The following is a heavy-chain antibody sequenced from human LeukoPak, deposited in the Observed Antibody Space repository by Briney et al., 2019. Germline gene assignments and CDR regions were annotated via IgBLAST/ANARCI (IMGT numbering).Heavy chain of an antibody. CDR2: IKQDGSEK. D-gene: IGHD3-10*01. CDR3: AKLGDDY. V-gene: IGHV3-7*01. J-gene: IGHJ4*02. Sequence: GGSLRLSCAASGFTFSGYWMTWVRQAPGKGLEWVANIKQDGSEKDYVDSVKGRFTISRDNAESSLYLQMNSLRAEDTAVYYCAKLGDDYWGQGTLVTVSS. CDR1: GFTFSGYW.